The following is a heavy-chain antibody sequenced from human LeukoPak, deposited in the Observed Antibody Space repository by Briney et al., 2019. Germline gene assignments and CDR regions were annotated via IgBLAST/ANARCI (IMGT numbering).Heavy chain of an antibody. Sequence: GGSLRLSCAASGFTFSTYGMSWVRQAPGKGLEWLSYISSSRSTIYYGDSVKGRFTISRDNAKNSLYLQMNSLRDEDTALYYCARAMYYYDSSGGLGALDIWGQGTMVTVSS. CDR2: ISSSRSTI. CDR1: GFTFSTYG. CDR3: ARAMYYYDSSGGLGALDI. J-gene: IGHJ3*02. V-gene: IGHV3-48*02. D-gene: IGHD3-22*01.